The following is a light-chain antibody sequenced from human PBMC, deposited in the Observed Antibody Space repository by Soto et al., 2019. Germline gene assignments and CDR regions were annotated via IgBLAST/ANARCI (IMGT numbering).Light chain of an antibody. Sequence: QPVLTQSPSASASLGASVKLTCTLNSGHSSYAIAWHQQQPQKGPRYLMKLSSDGSHSKGDGIPDRFSGSSSGAERYLTISSLQSEDEADYYCQTWATGIRVFGGGTKVTVL. CDR3: QTWATGIRV. V-gene: IGLV4-69*01. CDR1: SGHSSYA. CDR2: LSSDGSH. J-gene: IGLJ3*02.